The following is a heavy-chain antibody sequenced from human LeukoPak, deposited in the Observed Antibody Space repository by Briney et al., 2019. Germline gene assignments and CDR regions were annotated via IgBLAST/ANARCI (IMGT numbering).Heavy chain of an antibody. J-gene: IGHJ4*02. Sequence: SETLSLTCTVSGGSISSGGYWWSWIRQHPGKGLEWIAYIYHSGSTYYNPSLKSRADISVDTSKNQFSLNLRSVTAADTAVYFCARQGDSGRSYDYWGQGTLVTVSS. CDR2: IYHSGST. CDR3: ARQGDSGRSYDY. CDR1: GGSISSGGYW. V-gene: IGHV4-31*03. D-gene: IGHD3-22*01.